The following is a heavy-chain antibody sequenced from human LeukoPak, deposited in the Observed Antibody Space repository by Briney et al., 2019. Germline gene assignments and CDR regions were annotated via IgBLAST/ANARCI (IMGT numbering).Heavy chain of an antibody. V-gene: IGHV4-39*07. CDR3: ARWGRYLGLYYFDY. CDR1: GGSFSSYY. Sequence: PSETLSLTCAVYGGSFSSYYWGWIRQPPGKGLEWIGSIYYSGSTYYNPSLKSRVTISVDTSKNQFSLKLSSVTAADTAVYYCARWGRYLGLYYFDYWGQGTLVTVSS. CDR2: IYYSGST. J-gene: IGHJ4*02. D-gene: IGHD3-16*02.